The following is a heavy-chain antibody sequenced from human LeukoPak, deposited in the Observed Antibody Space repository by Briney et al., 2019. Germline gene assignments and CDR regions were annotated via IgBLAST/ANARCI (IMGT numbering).Heavy chain of an antibody. Sequence: PGGSLRLSCAASGFTFSSHAMSWVRQAPGKGLEWVSAISGSGGSTYYADSVKGRFTISRDNSKNTLYLQMNSLRAEDTAVYYCAKGVGDGYNYCDYWGQGTLVTVSS. J-gene: IGHJ4*02. D-gene: IGHD5-24*01. CDR1: GFTFSSHA. CDR2: ISGSGGST. V-gene: IGHV3-23*01. CDR3: AKGVGDGYNYCDY.